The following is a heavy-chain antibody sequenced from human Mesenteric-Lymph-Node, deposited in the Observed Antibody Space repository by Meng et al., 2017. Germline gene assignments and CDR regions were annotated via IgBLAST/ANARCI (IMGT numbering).Heavy chain of an antibody. Sequence: GESLKISCAASGFTFSSYGMHWVRQAPGKGLEWVAVIWYDGSNKYYADSVKGRFTISRDNSKNSLYLQMNSLRTEDTALYYCAKDNTPRYCSGGSCDRYFDYWGQGTLVTVSS. D-gene: IGHD2-15*01. CDR1: GFTFSSYG. CDR3: AKDNTPRYCSGGSCDRYFDY. J-gene: IGHJ4*02. V-gene: IGHV3-33*03. CDR2: IWYDGSNK.